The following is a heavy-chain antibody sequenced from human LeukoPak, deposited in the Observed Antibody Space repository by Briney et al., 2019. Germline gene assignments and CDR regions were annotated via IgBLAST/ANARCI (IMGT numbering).Heavy chain of an antibody. CDR3: ARALTTVTTANDAFDI. CDR1: GFTFSSYS. V-gene: IGHV3-66*01. Sequence: GGSLRLSCAAAGFTFSSYSMNWVRQAPGEGLEWVSVIYSGGSTYYADSVKGRFTISRDNSKNTLYLQMNSLRAEDTAVYYCARALTTVTTANDAFDIWGQGTMVTVSS. D-gene: IGHD4-17*01. CDR2: IYSGGST. J-gene: IGHJ3*02.